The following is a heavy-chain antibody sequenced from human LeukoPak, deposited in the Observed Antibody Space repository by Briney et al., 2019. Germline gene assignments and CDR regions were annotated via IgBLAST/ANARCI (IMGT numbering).Heavy chain of an antibody. CDR1: GGSISSSSYY. CDR3: ARGRYEGGARLSKDPNNQRKGYYYMDV. J-gene: IGHJ6*03. Sequence: PSETLSLTCTVSGGSISSSSYYWGWIRQPPGKGLEWIGSIYYSGSTYYNPSLKSRVTISVDTSKNQFSLKLSSVTAADTAVYYCARGRYEGGARLSKDPNNQRKGYYYMDVWGKGTTVTVSS. D-gene: IGHD1-26*01. CDR2: IYYSGST. V-gene: IGHV4-39*07.